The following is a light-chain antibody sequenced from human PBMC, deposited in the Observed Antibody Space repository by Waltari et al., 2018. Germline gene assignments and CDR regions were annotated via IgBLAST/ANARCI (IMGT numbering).Light chain of an antibody. V-gene: IGLV8-61*01. J-gene: IGLJ3*02. CDR2: STN. Sequence: QTVVTQAPSFSVSPGGTVTLTCGLSSGSVSTTYYPSWYQLTPGQAPRTLIYSTNARSSGVPDRFSGSILGNKAALTITGAQTDDESDYHCMLYMGGGIWVFGGGTKLTVL. CDR1: SGSVSTTYY. CDR3: MLYMGGGIWV.